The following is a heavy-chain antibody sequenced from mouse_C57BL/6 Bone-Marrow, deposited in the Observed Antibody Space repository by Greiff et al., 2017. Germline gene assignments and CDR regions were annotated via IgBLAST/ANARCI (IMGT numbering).Heavy chain of an antibody. CDR1: GFTFTDYY. J-gene: IGHJ1*03. V-gene: IGHV7-3*01. CDR2: IRNKANGYTT. CDR3: ARSIGSTWYFDV. D-gene: IGHD1-1*01. Sequence: VQLKESGGGLVQPGGSLSLSCAASGFTFTDYYMSWVRQPPGKALEWLGFIRNKANGYTTEYSASVKGRFTISRDNSQSILYLQMNALRAEDSATYYCARSIGSTWYFDVWGTGTTVTVSS.